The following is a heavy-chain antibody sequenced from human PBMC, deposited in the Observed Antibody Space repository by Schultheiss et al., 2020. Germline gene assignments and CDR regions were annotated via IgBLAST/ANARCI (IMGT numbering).Heavy chain of an antibody. CDR1: GFAFSRYD. J-gene: IGHJ6*02. D-gene: IGHD1-26*01. Sequence: GGSLRLSCTASGFAFSRYDMHWVRQAPGKGLNWVAFISYDGSNKDYADSVKGRRFTISRDNSKNTLYLQMDRLTAEDTAVYYCAKDRWASIYGMDVWGQGTTVTVSS. CDR3: AKDRWASIYGMDV. V-gene: IGHV3-30*18. CDR2: ISYDGSNK.